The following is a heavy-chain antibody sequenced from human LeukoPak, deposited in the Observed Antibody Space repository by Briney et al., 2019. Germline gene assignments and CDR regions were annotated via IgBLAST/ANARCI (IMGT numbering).Heavy chain of an antibody. CDR2: IYPGDSDT. CDR3: VRPPPKLGAYVQDY. Sequence: GESLKISCKDSGYSFTTYWIGWVRQMPGKGLEWMGMIYPGDSDTRYSPSFQGQVTISADKSISTAYLQWSSLKASDTAMYYCVRPPPKLGAYVQDYWGQGTLVTVSS. J-gene: IGHJ4*02. V-gene: IGHV5-51*01. D-gene: IGHD1-26*01. CDR1: GYSFTTYW.